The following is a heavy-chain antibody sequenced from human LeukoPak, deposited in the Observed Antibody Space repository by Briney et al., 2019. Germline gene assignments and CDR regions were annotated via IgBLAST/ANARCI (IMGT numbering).Heavy chain of an antibody. Sequence: SETLSLTCAVYGGSFSGYYWSWIRQPPGKGLEWIGEINHSGSTNYNPSLKSRVTISVDTSKNQFSLKLSSVTAADTAVYYCARDCGRYYDSRGFYWGYYFDSWGQGILVTVST. D-gene: IGHD3-22*01. CDR1: GGSFSGYY. CDR3: ARDCGRYYDSRGFYWGYYFDS. V-gene: IGHV4-34*01. CDR2: INHSGST. J-gene: IGHJ4*02.